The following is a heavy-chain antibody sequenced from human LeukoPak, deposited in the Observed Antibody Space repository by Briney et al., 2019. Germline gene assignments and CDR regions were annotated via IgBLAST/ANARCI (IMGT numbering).Heavy chain of an antibody. J-gene: IGHJ5*02. D-gene: IGHD2-15*01. CDR2: INHSGST. CDR3: ARGLVVAAP. V-gene: IGHV4-34*01. CDR1: GGSFSGYY. Sequence: SETLSLTCAVYGGSFSGYYWSWIRQPPGKGLEWIGGINHSGSTNYNPSLKSRVTISVDTSKNQFSLKLSSVTAADTAVYYCARGLVVAAPWGQGTLVTVSS.